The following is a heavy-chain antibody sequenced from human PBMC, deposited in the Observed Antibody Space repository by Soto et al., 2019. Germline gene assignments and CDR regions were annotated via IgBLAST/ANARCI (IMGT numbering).Heavy chain of an antibody. D-gene: IGHD2-15*01. Sequence: GGSLRLSCAASGFTLSSYWMHWVRQAPGKGLVWVSRINSDGSSTSYADSVKGRFTISGDNAKNTLYLQMNSLRAEDTAVYYCVRTSLVVAAATREDYWGQGTLVTVSS. V-gene: IGHV3-74*01. CDR2: INSDGSST. CDR1: GFTLSSYW. CDR3: VRTSLVVAAATREDY. J-gene: IGHJ4*02.